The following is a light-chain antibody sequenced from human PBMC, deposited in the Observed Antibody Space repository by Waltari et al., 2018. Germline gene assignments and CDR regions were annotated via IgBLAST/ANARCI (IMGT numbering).Light chain of an antibody. V-gene: IGKV1-39*01. CDR2: GAS. J-gene: IGKJ1*01. CDR3: QQSFRSPWT. Sequence: DIQMTQTPSSLSASVGDTLTITCRASQAIITSLNWYQQKPGKAPKLLIYGASNLQGGVPSRFTGSGSATDFTLTISSLQPEDVATYYCQQSFRSPWTFGQGTKVEIK. CDR1: QAIITS.